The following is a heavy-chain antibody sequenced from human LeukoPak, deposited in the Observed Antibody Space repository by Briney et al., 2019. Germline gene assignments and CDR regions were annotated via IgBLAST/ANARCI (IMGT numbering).Heavy chain of an antibody. Sequence: GGSLRLSCAASGFTFSDYYMSWIRQAPGKGLERVSYMSSSGSIIWYADSVKGRFAISRDNAKNSLYLQMNSLRAEDTAVYYCANGYSYVRSYWGQGTLVTVSS. D-gene: IGHD5-18*01. CDR3: ANGYSYVRSY. J-gene: IGHJ4*02. CDR1: GFTFSDYY. V-gene: IGHV3-11*01. CDR2: MSSSGSII.